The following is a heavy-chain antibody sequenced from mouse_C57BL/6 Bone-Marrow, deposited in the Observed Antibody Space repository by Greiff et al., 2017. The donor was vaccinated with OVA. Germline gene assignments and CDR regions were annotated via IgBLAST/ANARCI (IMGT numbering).Heavy chain of an antibody. V-gene: IGHV1-26*01. CDR3: ARRILLTTFDV. CDR1: GYTFTDYY. J-gene: IGHJ1*03. CDR2: INPNDGGT. D-gene: IGHD1-1*01. Sequence: VQLQQSGPELVKPGASVKISCKASGYTFTDYYMNWVKQSHGKSLEWIGDINPNDGGTSYNQKFKGKATLTVDKSSSTAYMELSSLTSEDSAVYYCARRILLTTFDVWGTGTTVTVSS.